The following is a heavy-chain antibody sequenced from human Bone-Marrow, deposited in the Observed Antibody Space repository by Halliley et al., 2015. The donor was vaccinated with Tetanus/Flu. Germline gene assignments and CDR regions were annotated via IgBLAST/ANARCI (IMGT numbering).Heavy chain of an antibody. CDR1: GFTFSSFE. J-gene: IGHJ4*02. CDR3: AREAVGGTRYFFAF. CDR2: IGESGSSI. V-gene: IGHV3-48*03. Sequence: VQLVQSGGGLVQPGGSLRLSCVGSGFTFSSFEVNWVRQAPGKGLEWVAYIGESGSSIHYADSVKGRFTISRDNAKNSVSLQMNSLGPEDTSVYFCAREAVGGTRYFFAFWGQGTQVTVSS. D-gene: IGHD1-26*01.